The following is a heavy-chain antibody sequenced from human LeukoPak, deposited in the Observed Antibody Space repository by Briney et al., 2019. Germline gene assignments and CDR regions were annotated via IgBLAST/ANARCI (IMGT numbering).Heavy chain of an antibody. Sequence: ASVKVSCKVSGYTLTELSMHWVRQAPGKGLEWMGGFDPEDGETIYAQKFQGRVTMTEDTSTDTAYMELSSLRSEDTAVYYCATPGIDWLPRHAFDIWGQGTMVTVSS. J-gene: IGHJ3*02. D-gene: IGHD3-9*01. CDR2: FDPEDGET. V-gene: IGHV1-24*01. CDR3: ATPGIDWLPRHAFDI. CDR1: GYTLTELS.